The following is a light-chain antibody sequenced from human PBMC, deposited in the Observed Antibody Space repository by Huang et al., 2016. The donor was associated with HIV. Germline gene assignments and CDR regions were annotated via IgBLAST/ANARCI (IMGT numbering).Light chain of an antibody. Sequence: EIVLTQSPGTLSLSPGERATLSCRASQSVSSSDVAWYQQKPGQAPRLLIYGASSRATGIPDRFSGSGSGTDFTLAISRLEPEDFAVYYCQQYGSSRVTFGGGTKVEIK. CDR1: QSVSSSD. CDR2: GAS. CDR3: QQYGSSRVT. J-gene: IGKJ4*01. V-gene: IGKV3-20*01.